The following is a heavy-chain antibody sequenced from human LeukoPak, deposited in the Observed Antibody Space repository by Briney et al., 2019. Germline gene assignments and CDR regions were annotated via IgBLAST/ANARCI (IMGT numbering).Heavy chain of an antibody. Sequence: GGSLRLSCAASGFTLSTYAMSWVRQTPGKGLEWVAATSSSDAGTYHADSVRGRFTISRDNSKNTLYLQMNRLRAEDTAVYYCAKENWVYNWKYDSSGSGINYWGQGTLVTASS. CDR2: TSSSDAGT. J-gene: IGHJ4*02. CDR3: AKENWVYNWKYDSSGSGINY. V-gene: IGHV3-23*01. CDR1: GFTLSTYA. D-gene: IGHD3-22*01.